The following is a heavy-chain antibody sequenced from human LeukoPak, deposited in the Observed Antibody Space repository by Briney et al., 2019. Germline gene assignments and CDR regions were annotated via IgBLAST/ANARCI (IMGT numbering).Heavy chain of an antibody. CDR2: IYYSGST. V-gene: IGHV4-59*08. J-gene: IGHJ4*02. CDR1: GGSISSYY. D-gene: IGHD1-26*01. Sequence: SETLSLTCTVSGGSISSYYWSWIRQPPGKGLEWIGYIYYSGSTNYNPSLKSRVTISVDTSKNQFSQKLSSVTAADTAVYYCARHNSVGAGVNYFDYWGQGTLVTVSS. CDR3: ARHNSVGAGVNYFDY.